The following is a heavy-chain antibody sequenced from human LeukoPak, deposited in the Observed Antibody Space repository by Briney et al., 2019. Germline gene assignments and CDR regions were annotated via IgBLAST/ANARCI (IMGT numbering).Heavy chain of an antibody. CDR3: ARGEVLLLWFGESYYGMDV. CDR2: MNPHNGNT. Sequence: ASVKVSCKASGYTFTSYNINWVRQATGQGLEWMGWMNPHNGNTGYAQKFQGRVTMTRNTSISTAYMELSSLRSEDTAVYYCARGEVLLLWFGESYYGMDVWGQGTTVTVSS. V-gene: IGHV1-8*01. D-gene: IGHD3-10*01. J-gene: IGHJ6*02. CDR1: GYTFTSYN.